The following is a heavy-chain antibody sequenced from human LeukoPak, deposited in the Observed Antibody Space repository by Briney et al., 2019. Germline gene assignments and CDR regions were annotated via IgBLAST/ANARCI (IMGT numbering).Heavy chain of an antibody. CDR2: IYYSGST. J-gene: IGHJ4*02. D-gene: IGHD2-21*02. CDR3: ARTARDVRFDH. CDR1: GGSISSYY. Sequence: ASETLSLTCTVSGGSISSYYWSWIRQPPGKGLEWIGYIYYSGSTNYNPSLKSRVTISVDTSKNQFSLKLSSVTAADTAVYYCARTARDVRFDHWGQGTLVTVSS. V-gene: IGHV4-59*08.